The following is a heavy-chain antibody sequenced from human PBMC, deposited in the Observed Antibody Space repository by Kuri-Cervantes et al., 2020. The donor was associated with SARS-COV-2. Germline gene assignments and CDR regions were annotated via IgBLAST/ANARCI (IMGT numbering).Heavy chain of an antibody. CDR3: ARLTYYYDSSGSTIDAFDI. Sequence: SETLSLTCVVSGYSITSGHYWGWIRQPPGKGLEWIGSIYHSGSTYYNPSLKSRVTISVDTSKNQFSLKLSSVTAADTAVYYCARLTYYYDSSGSTIDAFDIWGQATMATVSS. CDR1: GYSITSGHY. CDR2: IYHSGST. J-gene: IGHJ3*02. D-gene: IGHD3-22*01. V-gene: IGHV4-38-2*01.